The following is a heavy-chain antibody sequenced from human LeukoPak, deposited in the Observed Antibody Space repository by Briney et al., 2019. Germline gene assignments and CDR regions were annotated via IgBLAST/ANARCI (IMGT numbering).Heavy chain of an antibody. V-gene: IGHV1-18*01. CDR1: GYTFTSYG. D-gene: IGHD6-19*01. J-gene: IGHJ6*03. Sequence: ASVKVSCKASGYTFTSYGISWVRQAPGQGLEWMGWISAYNGNTNYAQKLQGRVTMTADTSTSTAYMELRSLRSDDTAVYYCARGTGSGWPGPYYYYYMDVWGKGTTVTVSS. CDR2: ISAYNGNT. CDR3: ARGTGSGWPGPYYYYYMDV.